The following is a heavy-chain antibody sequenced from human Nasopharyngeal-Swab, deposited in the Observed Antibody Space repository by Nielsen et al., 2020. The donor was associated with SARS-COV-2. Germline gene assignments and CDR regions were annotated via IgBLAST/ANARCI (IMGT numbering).Heavy chain of an antibody. D-gene: IGHD1-1*01. Sequence: SLKISCAASGFTFDDYAMHWVRQAPGKGPEWVSGISWNSGSTGYADSVKGRFTISRDNAKNSLYLQMNSLRAEDTASYYCAKTATGTTEDDAFDIWGQGTMVTVSS. V-gene: IGHV3-9*01. CDR1: GFTFDDYA. CDR3: AKTATGTTEDDAFDI. CDR2: ISWNSGST. J-gene: IGHJ3*02.